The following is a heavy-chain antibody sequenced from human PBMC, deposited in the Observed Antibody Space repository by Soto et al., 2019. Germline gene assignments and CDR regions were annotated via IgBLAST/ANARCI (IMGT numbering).Heavy chain of an antibody. V-gene: IGHV4-39*01. CDR2: IYYSGST. CDR1: GGSISSSSYY. J-gene: IGHJ5*02. Sequence: PSETLSLTCTVSGGSISSSSYYWGWIRQPPGKGLEWIGSIYYSGSTYYNPSLKSRVTISVDTSKNQFPLKLSSVTAADTAVYYCARPNYDILTGPGAWFDPWGQGTLVTVSS. CDR3: ARPNYDILTGPGAWFDP. D-gene: IGHD3-9*01.